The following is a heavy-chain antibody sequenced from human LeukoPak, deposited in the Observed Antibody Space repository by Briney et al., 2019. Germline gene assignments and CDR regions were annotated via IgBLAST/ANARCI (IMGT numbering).Heavy chain of an antibody. CDR1: GFTFSSYA. J-gene: IGHJ4*02. CDR3: ARDKELDY. Sequence: GSLRLSCAASGFTFSSYAMSWIRQPPGKGLEWIGEINHSGSTNYNPSLKSRVTISVDTSKNQFSLKLSSVTAADTAVYYCARDKELDYWGQGTLVTVSS. V-gene: IGHV4-34*01. CDR2: INHSGST.